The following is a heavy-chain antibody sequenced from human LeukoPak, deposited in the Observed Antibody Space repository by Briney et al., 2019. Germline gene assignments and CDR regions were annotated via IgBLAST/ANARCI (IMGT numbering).Heavy chain of an antibody. CDR1: GGSISTYY. J-gene: IGHJ4*02. D-gene: IGHD6-19*01. Sequence: SETLSLTCTVSGGSISTYYWSWIRQPPGRGLEWIGYIYYNGATDYNPSLKSRVTISVDTSKNEFSLKLSSVTAADTALYYCARRTVTNGWFRIDYWGQGSLVIVSS. CDR2: IYYNGAT. CDR3: ARRTVTNGWFRIDY. V-gene: IGHV4-59*08.